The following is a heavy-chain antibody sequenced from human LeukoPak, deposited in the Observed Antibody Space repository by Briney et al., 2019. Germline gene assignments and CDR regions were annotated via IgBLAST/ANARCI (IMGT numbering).Heavy chain of an antibody. CDR2: IYYTGNT. V-gene: IGHV4-59*01. CDR3: ARDRPWRADY. Sequence: SETLSLTCTVSGGSISSYYWSWIRQPPGKGLEWIGYIYYTGNTSYNPSLKSRVTTSVDTSKNQFSLKLSSVTAADTAVYYCARDRPWRADYWGQGALVTVSS. J-gene: IGHJ4*02. D-gene: IGHD6-6*01. CDR1: GGSISSYY.